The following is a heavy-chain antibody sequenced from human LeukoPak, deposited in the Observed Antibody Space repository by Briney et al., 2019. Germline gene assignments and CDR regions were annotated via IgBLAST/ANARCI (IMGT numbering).Heavy chain of an antibody. J-gene: IGHJ4*02. Sequence: GSLRLSCAASRFTFSSYWLSWVRQAPGKGLEWVASIEQDGSQKYYVDSVRGRFTISRDNAKNSVYLQTNSLRVEDTAVYYCARNSGSNPFDYWGQGTLVTVSS. CDR2: IEQDGSQK. V-gene: IGHV3-7*01. D-gene: IGHD1-26*01. CDR1: RFTFSSYW. CDR3: ARNSGSNPFDY.